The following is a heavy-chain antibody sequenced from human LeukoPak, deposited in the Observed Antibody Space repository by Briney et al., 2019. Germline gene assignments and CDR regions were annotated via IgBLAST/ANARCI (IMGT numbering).Heavy chain of an antibody. D-gene: IGHD3-22*01. CDR1: GASFSGDY. CDR3: ARGLYDGGDYHYGIRAYYFDN. Sequence: PSETLSLTCAVSGASFSGDYWSWLRQPPGKGLEWIAEINHSGRSNYNPSLQGRVTISVDTSKNQFSLNLSSVAAADTARYYCARGLYDGGDYHYGIRAYYFDNWGQGILVTVSS. J-gene: IGHJ4*02. V-gene: IGHV4-34*01. CDR2: INHSGRS.